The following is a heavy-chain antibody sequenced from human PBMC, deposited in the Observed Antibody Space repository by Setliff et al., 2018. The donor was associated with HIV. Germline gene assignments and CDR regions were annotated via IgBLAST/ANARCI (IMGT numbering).Heavy chain of an antibody. V-gene: IGHV4-34*01. D-gene: IGHD3-10*01. J-gene: IGHJ6*01. CDR1: GGSVSTYY. CDR2: INHSGNT. Sequence: PSETLSLTCAVYGGSVSTYYWTWIRQPPGKGLEWIGEINHSGNTDYNPSLKSRATISVDASKSQFSLKLRSVTAADTAVYYCARDNSYYYGSGSHYWYGMDVWGQGTTVTVSS. CDR3: ARDNSYYYGSGSHYWYGMDV.